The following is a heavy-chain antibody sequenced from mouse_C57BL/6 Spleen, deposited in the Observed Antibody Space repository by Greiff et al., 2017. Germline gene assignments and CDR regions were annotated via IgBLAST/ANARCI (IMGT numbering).Heavy chain of an antibody. D-gene: IGHD1-1*02. CDR3: ERGSYGFAY. Sequence: VQLQQSGAELVMPGASVKLSCKASGYTFTCYWMHWVKQRPGQGLEWIGEIDPSDSYTNYNQKFKGKSTLTVNKSSSTAYMQLSSLTSEDSAVYYCERGSYGFAYWGQGTLVTVS. V-gene: IGHV1-69*01. CDR1: GYTFTCYW. J-gene: IGHJ3*01. CDR2: IDPSDSYT.